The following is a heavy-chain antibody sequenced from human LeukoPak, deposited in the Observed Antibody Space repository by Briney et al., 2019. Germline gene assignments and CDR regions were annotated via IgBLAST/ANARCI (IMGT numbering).Heavy chain of an antibody. Sequence: PSETLSLTCTVSGGSISSSSYYWGWIRQPPGKGLEWIGYIYYSGSTKYNPSLKSRVTISVDTSKNQFSLKLSSVTAADTAVYYCASLSDSGYFDYWGQGTLVTVSS. D-gene: IGHD1-26*01. V-gene: IGHV4-61*05. CDR2: IYYSGST. CDR1: GGSISSSSYY. J-gene: IGHJ4*02. CDR3: ASLSDSGYFDY.